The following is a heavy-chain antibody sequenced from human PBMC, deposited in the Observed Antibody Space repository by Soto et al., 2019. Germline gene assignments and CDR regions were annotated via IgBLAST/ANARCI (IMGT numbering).Heavy chain of an antibody. D-gene: IGHD6-19*01. CDR2: IKQDGSEK. Sequence: PGGSLRLSCAASGFTFSSYWMSWVRQAPGKGLEWVANIKQDGSEKYYVDSVKGRFTISRDNAKNSLYLQMNSLRAEDTAVYYCARDLFGGSGWYWDGPLAFDIWGQGTMVTVSS. CDR1: GFTFSSYW. V-gene: IGHV3-7*03. CDR3: ARDLFGGSGWYWDGPLAFDI. J-gene: IGHJ3*02.